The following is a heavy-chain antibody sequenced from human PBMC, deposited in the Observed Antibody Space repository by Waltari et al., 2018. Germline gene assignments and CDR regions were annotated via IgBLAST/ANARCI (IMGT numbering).Heavy chain of an antibody. J-gene: IGHJ6*02. CDR2: ISSSSSYI. CDR3: ASRAGTGGMDV. CDR1: GFPFSSDS. D-gene: IGHD1-1*01. V-gene: IGHV3-21*01. Sequence: EVQLVESGGGLVKPGGSLRLSCAASGFPFSSDSMKWVRQAPGKGLEWVSSISSSSSYIYYADSVKGRFTISRDNAKNSLYLQMNSLRAEDTAVYYCASRAGTGGMDVWGQGTTVTVSS.